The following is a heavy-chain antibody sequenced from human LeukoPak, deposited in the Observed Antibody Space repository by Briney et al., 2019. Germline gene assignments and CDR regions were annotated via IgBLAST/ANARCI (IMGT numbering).Heavy chain of an antibody. Sequence: GGSLRLSCAAFGFTFSSYSMNWVRQAPGKGLEWVSYISSRSSTTYYADSVKGRFTISRDNAKNSLYLQMNSLRAEDTAVYYCARDSGVGASVRNWLDPWGQGTLVTVSS. CDR3: ARDSGVGASVRNWLDP. D-gene: IGHD1-26*01. J-gene: IGHJ5*02. CDR2: ISSRSSTT. V-gene: IGHV3-48*01. CDR1: GFTFSSYS.